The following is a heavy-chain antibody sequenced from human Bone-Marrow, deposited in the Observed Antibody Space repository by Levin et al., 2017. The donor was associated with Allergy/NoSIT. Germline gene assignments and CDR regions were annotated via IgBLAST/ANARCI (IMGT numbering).Heavy chain of an antibody. J-gene: IGHJ3*02. V-gene: IGHV3-53*01. Sequence: PSGGSLRLSCAASGFTVSSNHMSWVRQAPGKGLEWVSLIYSGGRGYYADSVRGRFTISRDNSKNTLYLQLNSLRAEDTAVYYCAIYGSGNDYSAFDIWGQGTMVTVSS. CDR1: GFTVSSNH. CDR2: IYSGGRG. CDR3: AIYGSGNDYSAFDI. D-gene: IGHD3-10*01.